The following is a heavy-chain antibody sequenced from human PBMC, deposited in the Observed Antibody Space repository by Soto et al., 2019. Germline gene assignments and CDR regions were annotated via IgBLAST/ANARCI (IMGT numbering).Heavy chain of an antibody. V-gene: IGHV5-51*01. Sequence: GESLKISCKGSGYSFTSYWIGWVRQMPGKGLEWMGIIYPGDSDTRYSPSFQGQVTISADKSISTAYLQWSSLKASDTAMYYCATGVVVAATRGGDAFDIWGQGTMVTVSS. CDR3: ATGVVVAATRGGDAFDI. J-gene: IGHJ3*02. CDR1: GYSFTSYW. CDR2: IYPGDSDT. D-gene: IGHD2-15*01.